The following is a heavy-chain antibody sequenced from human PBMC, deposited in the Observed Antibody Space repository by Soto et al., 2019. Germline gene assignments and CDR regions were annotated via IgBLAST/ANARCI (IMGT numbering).Heavy chain of an antibody. D-gene: IGHD2-2*02. CDR2: ISYDGSNK. V-gene: IGHV3-30*18. J-gene: IGHJ6*03. Sequence: GGSLRLSCAASGFTFSSYGMHWVRQAPGKGLEWVAVISYDGSNKYYADSVKGRFTISRDNSKNTLYLQMNSLRAEDTAVYYCAKDGLEVVPAAIASFYYYYYMDVWGKGTTVTVSS. CDR3: AKDGLEVVPAAIASFYYYYYMDV. CDR1: GFTFSSYG.